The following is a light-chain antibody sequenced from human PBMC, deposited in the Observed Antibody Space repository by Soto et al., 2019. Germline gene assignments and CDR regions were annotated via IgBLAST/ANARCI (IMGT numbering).Light chain of an antibody. V-gene: IGLV2-14*01. Sequence: SVLTQPASVSGSPGQAITISCTGTSSDVGGYNYVSWYQQQSGKAPKLMIHEVSNRPSGVSSRFSGSKSGNTASLTISGLQAEDGADYYCGSYTSSRAYVFGIGTKVTVL. CDR1: SSDVGGYNY. CDR3: GSYTSSRAYV. CDR2: EVS. J-gene: IGLJ1*01.